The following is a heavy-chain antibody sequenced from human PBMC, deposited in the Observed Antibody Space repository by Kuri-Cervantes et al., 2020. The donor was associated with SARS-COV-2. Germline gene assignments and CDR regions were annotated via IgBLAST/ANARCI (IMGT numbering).Heavy chain of an antibody. CDR3: AKRSDSADDFWSGYYTGNWFDP. CDR1: GFTFSTYS. CDR2: ISSSSSQR. D-gene: IGHD3-3*01. Sequence: GESLKISCAASGFTFSTYSMTWVRQAPGKGLEWVSSISSSSSQRYYVDSVKGRFTISRDNAKNSLYLQMNSLRAEDTAVYYCAKRSDSADDFWSGYYTGNWFDPWGQGTLVTVSS. V-gene: IGHV3-21*04. J-gene: IGHJ5*02.